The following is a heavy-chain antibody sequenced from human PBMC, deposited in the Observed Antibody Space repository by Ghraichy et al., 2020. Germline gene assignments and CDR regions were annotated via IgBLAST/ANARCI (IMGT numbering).Heavy chain of an antibody. V-gene: IGHV3-15*01. CDR2: IKSKTDGGTT. CDR1: GFTFSNAW. Sequence: GALRLSCAASGFTFSNAWMSWVRQAPGKGLEWVGRIKSKTDGGTTDYAAPVKGRFTISRDDSKNTLYLQMNSLKTEDTAVYYCTTDLALITMVREQYDYWGQGTLVTVSS. CDR3: TTDLALITMVREQYDY. J-gene: IGHJ4*02. D-gene: IGHD3-10*01.